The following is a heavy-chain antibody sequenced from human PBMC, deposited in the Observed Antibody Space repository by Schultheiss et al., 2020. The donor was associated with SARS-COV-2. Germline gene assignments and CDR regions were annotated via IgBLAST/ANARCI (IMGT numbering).Heavy chain of an antibody. Sequence: ASVKVSCKVSGYTLTELSMHWVRQAPGQGLEWMGWINPNSGGTNYAQKFQGRVTMTRDTSISTAYMELSRLRSDDTAVYYCARGRGYSYGYDRYWGQGTLVTVSS. J-gene: IGHJ4*02. V-gene: IGHV1-2*02. CDR1: GYTLTELS. CDR2: INPNSGGT. D-gene: IGHD5-18*01. CDR3: ARGRGYSYGYDRY.